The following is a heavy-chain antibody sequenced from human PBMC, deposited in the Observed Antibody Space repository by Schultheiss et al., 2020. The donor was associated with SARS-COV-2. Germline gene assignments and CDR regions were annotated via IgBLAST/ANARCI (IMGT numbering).Heavy chain of an antibody. CDR3: AKGNPTRDYFDY. CDR1: GFTFNSAW. D-gene: IGHD1-14*01. J-gene: IGHJ4*02. V-gene: IGHV3-33*06. Sequence: GGSLRLSCAASGFTFNSAWMSWVRQAPGKGLEWVAVIWYEGNNKYYGDSVKGRFTISRDNSNNTLYLQMNSLRADDTAVYYCAKGNPTRDYFDYWGQGTLVTVSS. CDR2: IWYEGNNK.